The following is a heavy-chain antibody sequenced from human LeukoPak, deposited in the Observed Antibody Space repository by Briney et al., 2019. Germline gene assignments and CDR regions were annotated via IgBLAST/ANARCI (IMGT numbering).Heavy chain of an antibody. CDR2: IWYDGSNK. D-gene: IGHD6-6*01. CDR1: GFTFSSYG. J-gene: IGHJ6*03. CDR3: AKDHAWSIAARLGYYYYYMDV. V-gene: IGHV3-33*06. Sequence: PGRSLRLSCAASGFTFSSYGMHWVRQAPGKGLEWVAVIWYDGSNKYYADSVKGRFTISRDNSKNTLYLQMNSLRAEDTAVYYCAKDHAWSIAARLGYYYYYMDVWGKGTTVTVSS.